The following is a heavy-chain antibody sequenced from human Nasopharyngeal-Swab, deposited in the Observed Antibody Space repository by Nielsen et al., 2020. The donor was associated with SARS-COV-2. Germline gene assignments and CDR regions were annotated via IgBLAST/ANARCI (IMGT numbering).Heavy chain of an antibody. CDR1: GGSFSGYY. CDR2: INHSGST. J-gene: IGHJ4*02. D-gene: IGHD1-26*01. Sequence: SETLSLTCAVYGGSFSGYYWSWIRQPPGKGLEWIGEINHSGSTSYNPSLKSRVTISVDTSKNQFSLKLSSVTAADTAVYYCARVLSGSGGLNKLVGKDYWDQGTLVTVSS. CDR3: ARVLSGSGGLNKLVGKDY. V-gene: IGHV4-34*01.